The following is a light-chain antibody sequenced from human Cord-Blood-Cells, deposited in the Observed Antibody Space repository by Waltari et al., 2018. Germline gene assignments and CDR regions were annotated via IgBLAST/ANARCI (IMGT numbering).Light chain of an antibody. CDR2: DGS. CDR1: SRDVGSYNL. Sequence: QSALTQPPSVSGSPGQPITIPCTGTSRDVGSYNLVPWYQQHPGKAPKLIIYDGSKRPSGVSSCFSRSMSGNTSSQATSGVEAEDVADYYCCSYAGSSTWVFGGGTMLTVL. J-gene: IGLJ3*02. CDR3: CSYAGSSTWV. V-gene: IGLV2-23*01.